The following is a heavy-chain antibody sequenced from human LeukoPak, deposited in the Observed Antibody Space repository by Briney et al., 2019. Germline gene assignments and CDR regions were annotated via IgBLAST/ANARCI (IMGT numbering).Heavy chain of an antibody. V-gene: IGHV3-11*01. J-gene: IGHJ4*02. CDR2: ISSSGSTI. D-gene: IGHD3-16*01. CDR1: GFTFSDYY. CDR3: AKDPVRGAGALDY. Sequence: PGGSLRLSCAASGFTFSDYYMSWIRQAPGKGLEWVSYISSSGSTIYYADSVKGRFTISRDNSKNTLYLQMNSLRAEDTAVYYCAKDPVRGAGALDYWGQGSLVTVSS.